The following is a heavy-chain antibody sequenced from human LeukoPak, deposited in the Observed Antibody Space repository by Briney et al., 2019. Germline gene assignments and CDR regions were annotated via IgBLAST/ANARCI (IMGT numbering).Heavy chain of an antibody. CDR1: GYTFTGYY. J-gene: IGHJ5*02. V-gene: IGHV1-2*06. Sequence: ASVKVSCKASGYTFTGYYMHWVRQAPGQGLEWMGRINPNSGGTNYAQKFQGRVTMTRDTSISTAYMELSRLRSDDTAVYYCARVAPRPQNWFDPWGQGTLVTVSS. D-gene: IGHD6-6*01. CDR2: INPNSGGT. CDR3: ARVAPRPQNWFDP.